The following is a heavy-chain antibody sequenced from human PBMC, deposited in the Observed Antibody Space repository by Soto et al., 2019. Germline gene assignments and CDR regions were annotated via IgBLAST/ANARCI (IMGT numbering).Heavy chain of an antibody. CDR3: ASLASTGYFGGFDY. D-gene: IGHD3-9*01. CDR2: LSYSGST. CDR1: GDSISSYY. J-gene: IGHJ4*02. V-gene: IGHV4-59*08. Sequence: SETLSLTCTVSGDSISSYYWNWIRQSPGKGLEWIGYLSYSGSTNYNPSLQSRVTMSLDTSETQFSLKMSSVTAADTAVYFCASLASTGYFGGFDYGGQGILVTVSS.